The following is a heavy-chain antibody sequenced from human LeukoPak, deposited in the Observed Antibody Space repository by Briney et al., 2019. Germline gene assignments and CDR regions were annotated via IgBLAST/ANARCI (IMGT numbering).Heavy chain of an antibody. CDR1: GIIFGDYA. Sequence: GGSLRLSCTTSGIIFGDYAMSWVRQAPGKGLEWVGFVRSESYGGTTEYTASVKGRFTISRDNAKNSLYMQMNSLRAEDMALYYCAKGANVVVPGAIDYWGQGTLVTVSS. D-gene: IGHD2-2*01. V-gene: IGHV3-49*04. CDR2: VRSESYGGTT. J-gene: IGHJ4*02. CDR3: AKGANVVVPGAIDY.